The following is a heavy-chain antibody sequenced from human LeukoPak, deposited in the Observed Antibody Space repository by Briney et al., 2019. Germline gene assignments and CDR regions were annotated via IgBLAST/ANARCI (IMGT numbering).Heavy chain of an antibody. Sequence: GASVKVSCKASGYTFNSYDINWVRQATGQGLEWMGWMNPNSGDTGYAQKFQGRITMTRNTPISTAYMELSSLRSEDTAVYYCARGGGGYSGYGGYYYYYMDVWGKGTTVTVSS. V-gene: IGHV1-8*01. CDR1: GYTFNSYD. CDR3: ARGGGGYSGYGGYYYYYMDV. D-gene: IGHD5-12*01. CDR2: MNPNSGDT. J-gene: IGHJ6*03.